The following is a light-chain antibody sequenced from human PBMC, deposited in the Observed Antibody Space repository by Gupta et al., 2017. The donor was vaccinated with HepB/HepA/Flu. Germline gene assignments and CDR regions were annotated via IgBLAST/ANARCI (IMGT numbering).Light chain of an antibody. J-gene: IGKJ3*01. CDR2: AAS. Sequence: DIQLTQSPSFLSASVGDRVTITCRASQGISSYLAWYQQKPGKAPKLLIYAASTWQSGVPSRFSGSGYGTEXPLTISXRQQEDFASYYCQQPKSYPPFTFGXGTKVDIK. CDR1: QGISSY. CDR3: QQPKSYPPFT. V-gene: IGKV1-9*01.